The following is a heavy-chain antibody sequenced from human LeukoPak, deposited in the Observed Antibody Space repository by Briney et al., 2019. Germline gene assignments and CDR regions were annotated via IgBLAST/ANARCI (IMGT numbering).Heavy chain of an antibody. D-gene: IGHD6-13*01. J-gene: IGHJ4*02. CDR1: GFTFSSYS. V-gene: IGHV3-21*01. CDR3: ARHPTLSIAAAGNVDY. Sequence: PGGSLRLSCAASGFTFSSYSMNWVRQAPGKGLEWVSSISSSSSYIYYADSVKGRFTISRDNAKNSLYLQMNSLRAEDTAVYYCARHPTLSIAAAGNVDYWGQGTLVTVSS. CDR2: ISSSSSYI.